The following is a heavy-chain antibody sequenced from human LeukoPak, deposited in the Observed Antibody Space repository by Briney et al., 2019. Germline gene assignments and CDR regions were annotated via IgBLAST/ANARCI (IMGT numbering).Heavy chain of an antibody. J-gene: IGHJ4*02. CDR2: IIPIFGIA. CDR1: AASFSSYA. Sequence: GASVKLSCNASAASFSSYAISWVRHPPGQGLEWMGRIIPIFGIANYAQKFQGRVAITADKSTSTAYMELSSLRSEDTAVYYCAGLVVVAATTDFDYWGQGTLVTVSS. V-gene: IGHV1-69*04. D-gene: IGHD2-15*01. CDR3: AGLVVVAATTDFDY.